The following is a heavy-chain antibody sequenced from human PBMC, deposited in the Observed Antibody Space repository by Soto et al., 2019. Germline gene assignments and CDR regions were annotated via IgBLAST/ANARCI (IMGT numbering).Heavy chain of an antibody. Sequence: EVQLVESGGGLVQPGGSLRLSCEASEFTFSGHWMSWVRQAPGKGLEWVANIKQDGSEKYYGDSVMGRFTISRDNAKKSLYLQMNSLRGEDTAVYYCARDLQYYDDSSGYWGQGTLVTVSS. V-gene: IGHV3-7*05. CDR1: EFTFSGHW. J-gene: IGHJ4*02. D-gene: IGHD3-22*01. CDR3: ARDLQYYDDSSGY. CDR2: IKQDGSEK.